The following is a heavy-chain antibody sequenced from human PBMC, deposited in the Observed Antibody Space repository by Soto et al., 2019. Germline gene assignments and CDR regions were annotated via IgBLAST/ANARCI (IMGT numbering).Heavy chain of an antibody. CDR3: ARDRGSGYYYDL. V-gene: IGHV1-2*04. Sequence: ASVKVSCKASVYTLTGCYMHCVRQATGQGLEWMGWINPNSGGTNYAQKFQGWVTMTRDTSISTAYMELSRLRSDDTAVYYCARDRGSGYYYDLWGQGALVTVS. CDR1: VYTLTGCY. J-gene: IGHJ4*02. CDR2: INPNSGGT. D-gene: IGHD3-22*01.